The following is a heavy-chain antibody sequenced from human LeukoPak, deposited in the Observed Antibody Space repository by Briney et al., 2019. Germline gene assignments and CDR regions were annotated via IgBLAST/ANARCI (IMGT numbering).Heavy chain of an antibody. D-gene: IGHD2-15*01. CDR1: GGSINTYY. V-gene: IGHV4-4*07. CDR3: ARVEAPTQNFDY. J-gene: IGHJ4*02. CDR2: IYTSGST. Sequence: SETLSLTCTVSGGSINTYYWSWIRQPAGKGLEWIGHIYTSGSTNYNPSLKSRVTMSVDTSKNQFSLKLNSVTAADTAVYYCARVEAPTQNFDYWGQGTLVTVSS.